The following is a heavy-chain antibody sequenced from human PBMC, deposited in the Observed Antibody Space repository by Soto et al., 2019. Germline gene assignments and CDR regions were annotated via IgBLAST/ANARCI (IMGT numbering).Heavy chain of an antibody. J-gene: IGHJ6*02. CDR1: GFTFSSYA. CDR3: ARSHYDILTGYYRSVYYGMDV. D-gene: IGHD3-9*01. V-gene: IGHV3-30-3*01. CDR2: ISYDGSNK. Sequence: GGSLRLSCAASGFTFSSYAMHWVRQAPGKGLEWVAVISYDGSNKYYADSVKGRFTISRDNSKNTLYLQMNSLRAEDTAVYYCARSHYDILTGYYRSVYYGMDVWGQGTTVTVS.